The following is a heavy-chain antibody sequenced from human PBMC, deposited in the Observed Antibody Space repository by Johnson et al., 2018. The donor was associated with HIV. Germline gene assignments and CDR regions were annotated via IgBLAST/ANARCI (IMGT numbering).Heavy chain of an antibody. J-gene: IGHJ3*02. V-gene: IGHV3-23*04. D-gene: IGHD1-26*01. CDR1: GFTFDDYG. Sequence: VQLVESGGGVVRPGGSLRLSCAASGFTFDDYGMSWVRQAPGKGLEWISLITDSGGSTYNADTVKGRFTPSRDTSKNTLYLQMNSLRAEDTALYSGAAGRVGAFDIWGQGTMVTVSS. CDR2: ITDSGGST. CDR3: AAGRVGAFDI.